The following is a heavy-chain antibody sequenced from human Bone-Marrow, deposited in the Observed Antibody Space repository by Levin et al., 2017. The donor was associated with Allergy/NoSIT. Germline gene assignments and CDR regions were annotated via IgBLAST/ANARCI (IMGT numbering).Heavy chain of an antibody. Sequence: SQTLSLTCTVSGGSISSYYWSWIRQPPGKGLEWIGYIYYSGSTNYNPSLKSRVTISVDTSKNQFSLKLSSVTAADTAVYYCARDSGTRFDPWGQGTLVTVSS. CDR3: ARDSGTRFDP. CDR1: GGSISSYY. V-gene: IGHV4-59*01. CDR2: IYYSGST. J-gene: IGHJ5*02. D-gene: IGHD2-8*01.